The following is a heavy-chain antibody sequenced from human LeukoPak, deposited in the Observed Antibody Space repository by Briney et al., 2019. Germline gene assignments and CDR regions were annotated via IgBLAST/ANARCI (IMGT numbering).Heavy chain of an antibody. CDR3: AREGYGVSGSYPPDY. D-gene: IGHD3-10*01. CDR2: ISSRSSTI. J-gene: IGHJ4*02. V-gene: IGHV3-48*02. CDR1: GFTFSSYS. Sequence: GGSLRLSCAASGFTFSSYSMNWVRQAPGKGLEWVSYISSRSSTIYYADSVKGRFTISRDNAKNSLYLQMNSLRDEDTAVYYCAREGYGVSGSYPPDYWGQGTLVTVSS.